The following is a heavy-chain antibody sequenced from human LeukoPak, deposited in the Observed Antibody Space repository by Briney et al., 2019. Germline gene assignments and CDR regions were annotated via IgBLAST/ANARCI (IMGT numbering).Heavy chain of an antibody. CDR2: IYYSGST. V-gene: IGHV4-39*07. Sequence: PSETLSLTCTVSGGSISSSSYYWGWIRQPPGKGLEWIGSIYYSGSTYYNPSLKSRVTISVDTSKNQFSLKLSSVTAADTAVYYCARDLRIATRRFDYWGQGTLVTVSS. D-gene: IGHD6-6*01. CDR3: ARDLRIATRRFDY. CDR1: GGSISSSSYY. J-gene: IGHJ4*02.